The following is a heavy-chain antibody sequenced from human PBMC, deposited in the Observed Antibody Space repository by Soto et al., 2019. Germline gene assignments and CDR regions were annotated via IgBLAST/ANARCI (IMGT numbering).Heavy chain of an antibody. CDR2: ISSSGSTI. J-gene: IGHJ5*02. CDR1: GFTFSDYY. D-gene: IGHD3-10*01. CDR3: ARDRGSGLLWFGELPGAFDP. V-gene: IGHV3-11*01. Sequence: GGSLRLSCAASGFTFSDYYMSWIRQAPGKGLEWVSYISSSGSTIYYADSVKGRFTISRDNAKNSLYLQMNSLRAEDTAVYYCARDRGSGLLWFGELPGAFDPWGQGTLVTVSS.